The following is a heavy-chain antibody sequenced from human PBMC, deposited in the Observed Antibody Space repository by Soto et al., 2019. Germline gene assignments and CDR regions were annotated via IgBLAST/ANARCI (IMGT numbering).Heavy chain of an antibody. CDR2: IRSKANSYAT. D-gene: IGHD5-12*01. CDR1: GFTFSGSA. J-gene: IGHJ3*02. V-gene: IGHV3-73*01. CDR3: TRSLVDIVAFDAFDI. Sequence: GGSLRLSCAASGFTFSGSAMHWVRQASGKGLEWVGRIRSKANSYATAYAASVKGRFTISRDDSKNTAYLQMNSLKTEDTAVYYCTRSLVDIVAFDAFDIWGQGTMVTVSS.